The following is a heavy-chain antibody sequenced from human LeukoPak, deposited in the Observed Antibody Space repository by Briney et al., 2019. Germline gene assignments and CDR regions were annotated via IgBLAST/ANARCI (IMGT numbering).Heavy chain of an antibody. CDR1: GSAISYFS. J-gene: IGHJ4*02. D-gene: IGHD1-26*01. CDR2: IYYTGNT. CDR3: ARHREYSGAIFDY. Sequence: PLSLSGSASGSAISYFSGSWIPQPKEKGLEWIGYIYYTGNTNYNPSLKSRVTISVDTSKNQFPLKLSSVTAADTAVYYCARHREYSGAIFDYWGQGTLVTVSS. V-gene: IGHV4-59*08.